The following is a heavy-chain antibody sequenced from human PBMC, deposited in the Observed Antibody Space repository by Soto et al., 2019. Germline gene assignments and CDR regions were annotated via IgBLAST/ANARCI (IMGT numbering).Heavy chain of an antibody. D-gene: IGHD3-22*01. CDR2: VFYTGFT. J-gene: IGHJ5*02. CDR1: GGSISGSYYY. CDR3: ARSRGEDSSGYYYWFDP. V-gene: IGHV4-39*01. Sequence: LSLTCAVSGGSISGSYYYWAWLRQSPGKGPEWIGSVFYTGFTSYNPSLESRVSVSVDTSKSQFSLKLSAVTAADTAVYYCARSRGEDSSGYYYWFDPWGQGTLVTVSS.